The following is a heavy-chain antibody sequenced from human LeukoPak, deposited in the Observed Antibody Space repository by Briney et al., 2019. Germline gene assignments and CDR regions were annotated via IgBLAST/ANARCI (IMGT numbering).Heavy chain of an antibody. CDR2: ISAYNGNT. CDR3: ARDASICSGGSCFFLYYYDSSGYYLNDY. J-gene: IGHJ4*02. Sequence: ASVKVSCKASGYTFTSYGISWVRQAPGQGLEWMGWISAYNGNTNYAQKLQGKVTMTIDTSTSTAYMELRSLRSDDTAVYYCARDASICSGGSCFFLYYYDSSGYYLNDYWGQGTLVTVSS. V-gene: IGHV1-18*01. D-gene: IGHD3-22*01. CDR1: GYTFTSYG.